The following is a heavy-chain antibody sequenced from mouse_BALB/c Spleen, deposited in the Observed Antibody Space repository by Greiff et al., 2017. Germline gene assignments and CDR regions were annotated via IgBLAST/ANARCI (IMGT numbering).Heavy chain of an antibody. Sequence: VHVKQSGPELVKPGASVKMSCKASGYTFTSYVMHWVKQKPGQGLEWIGYINPYNDGTKYNEKLKGKATLTSDKSSSTAYMELSSLTSEDSAVYYCARSYGYDRYYAMDYWGQGTSVTVSS. CDR3: ARSYGYDRYYAMDY. CDR1: GYTFTSYV. J-gene: IGHJ4*01. V-gene: IGHV1-14*01. D-gene: IGHD2-2*01. CDR2: INPYNDGT.